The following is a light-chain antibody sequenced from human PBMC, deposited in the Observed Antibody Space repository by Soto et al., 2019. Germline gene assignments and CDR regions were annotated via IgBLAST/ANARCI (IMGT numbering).Light chain of an antibody. CDR2: EDS. CDR1: SSDVGGYTY. J-gene: IGLJ2*01. CDR3: SSYSSDSTIL. Sequence: QSVLTQPASVSGSPGQSITISCTGSSSDVGGYTYVSWYQQHPGKAPKVMIYEDSNRPSGVSNRFSGSKSGNTASLIISGLQAEDEADYFCSSYSSDSTILFGGGTQLTVL. V-gene: IGLV2-14*01.